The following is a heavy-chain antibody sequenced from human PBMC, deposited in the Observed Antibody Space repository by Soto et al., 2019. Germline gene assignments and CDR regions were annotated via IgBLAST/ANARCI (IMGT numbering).Heavy chain of an antibody. V-gene: IGHV4-30-4*01. Sequence: PSETLSLTCTVSGASIKSTDYYWSWIRQAPGKGLEWIGYVYYTGSTYYNPSLMSRLTISVDTSKNQFSLRLTSVTAADTAVYYCARGQRFSDWFDPWGQGTLVTVSS. CDR3: ARGQRFSDWFDP. CDR2: VYYTGST. D-gene: IGHD3-3*01. CDR1: GASIKSTDYY. J-gene: IGHJ5*02.